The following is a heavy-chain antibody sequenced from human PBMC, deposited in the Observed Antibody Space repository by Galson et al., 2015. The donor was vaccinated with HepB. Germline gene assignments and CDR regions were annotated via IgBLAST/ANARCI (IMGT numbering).Heavy chain of an antibody. V-gene: IGHV5-51*01. Sequence: QSGAEVKKPGESLKISCKASGYGFTIYWIAWVRQMPGKGLEWMGIIYPGDSDTRYSPSFQGRVTMSADKSISTAYLQWRSLKASDTGMYYCARQVPIPITVRDGGSYGMDVWGQGTTVTVSS. CDR3: ARQVPIPITVRDGGSYGMDV. D-gene: IGHD3-10*01. CDR1: GYGFTIYW. J-gene: IGHJ6*02. CDR2: IYPGDSDT.